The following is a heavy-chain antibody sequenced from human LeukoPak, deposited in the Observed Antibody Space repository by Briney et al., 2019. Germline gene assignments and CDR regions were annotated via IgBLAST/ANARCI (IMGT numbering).Heavy chain of an antibody. CDR2: IYPGDSDT. CDR3: ARLGSSWIYYYYYGMDV. Sequence: PGESLEISCQGSGYSFTSYWIGWVRQLPGKGLEWMGIIYPGDSDTRYSPSFQGQVTISADKSISTAYLQWSSLKASDTAMYYCARLGSSWIYYYYYGMDVWGKGTTVTVSS. V-gene: IGHV5-51*01. CDR1: GYSFTSYW. D-gene: IGHD6-13*01. J-gene: IGHJ6*04.